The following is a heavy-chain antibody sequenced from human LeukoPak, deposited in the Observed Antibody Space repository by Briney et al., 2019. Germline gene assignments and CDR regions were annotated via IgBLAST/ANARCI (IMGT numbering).Heavy chain of an antibody. V-gene: IGHV3-9*01. CDR2: ISWNSGNI. CDR1: GFTFDDYA. J-gene: IGHJ6*02. CDR3: AKDRGGDFRAYGMDV. Sequence: PGGSLRLSCAASGFTFDDYAMHWVRQAPGKGLEWVSGISWNSGNIGYADSVKGRFTISRDNAKNSLYLQTNSLRAEDTALYYCAKDRGGDFRAYGMDVWGQGTTVIVSS. D-gene: IGHD2-21*02.